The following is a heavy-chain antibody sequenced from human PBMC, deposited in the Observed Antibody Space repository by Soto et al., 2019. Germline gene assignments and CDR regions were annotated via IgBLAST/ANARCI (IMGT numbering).Heavy chain of an antibody. J-gene: IGHJ6*02. CDR1: GGTSSSYA. D-gene: IGHD3-16*02. CDR3: AASIVYYGIDV. Sequence: DSVKVSCQASGGTSSSYAISWVRQAPGQGLEWMGIIYPGDSDTKYNPSFQGQVTISADKPITTTDLQWSRLKASNTAIYYCAASIVYYGIDVWGQGTRVTVS. CDR2: IYPGDSDT. V-gene: IGHV5-51*04.